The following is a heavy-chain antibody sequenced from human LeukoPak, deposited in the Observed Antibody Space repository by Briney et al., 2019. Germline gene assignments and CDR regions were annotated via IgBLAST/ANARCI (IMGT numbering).Heavy chain of an antibody. CDR3: AKLTTS. CDR2: ISGSGGRT. CDR1: XFXFSSYA. V-gene: IGHV3-23*01. J-gene: IGHJ4*02. Sequence: XLRLXXXASXFXFSSYAXSWVRQAPGKGLEWVSAISGSGGRTYYADSVKGRFTISRDNSKNTLYLQMNSLRAEDTAVYYCAKLTTSWGQGTLVTVSS. D-gene: IGHD4-11*01.